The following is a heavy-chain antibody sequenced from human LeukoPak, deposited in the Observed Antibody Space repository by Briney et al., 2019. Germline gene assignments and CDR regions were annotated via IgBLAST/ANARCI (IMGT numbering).Heavy chain of an antibody. V-gene: IGHV3-21*01. Sequence: PGGSLRLSCAASGFTFSSHSMNWVRQAPGEGLEWVSSISSSSSYIYYADSVKGRFTISRDNAKNSLYLQMNSLRAEDTAVYYCARGLYYYDSSGYLYYFDYWDQGTLVTVSS. CDR2: ISSSSSYI. CDR3: ARGLYYYDSSGYLYYFDY. CDR1: GFTFSSHS. J-gene: IGHJ4*02. D-gene: IGHD3-22*01.